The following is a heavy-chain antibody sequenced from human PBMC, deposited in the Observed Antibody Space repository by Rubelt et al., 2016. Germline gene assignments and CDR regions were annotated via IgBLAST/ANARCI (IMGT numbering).Heavy chain of an antibody. CDR2: NIPSLGIA. Sequence: QVQLVQSGAEVKKPGSSVKVSCKASGGTFSSYAISWVRQAPGQGLEWMGRNIPSLGIANYAQKFTGRVTITAYKSTGTAYRGLSSLRSEDTAVYYCASEGKLPVGFDYRGQGTLVTVSS. D-gene: IGHD2-15*01. CDR3: ASEGKLPVGFDY. V-gene: IGHV1-69*04. CDR1: GGTFSSYA. J-gene: IGHJ4*02.